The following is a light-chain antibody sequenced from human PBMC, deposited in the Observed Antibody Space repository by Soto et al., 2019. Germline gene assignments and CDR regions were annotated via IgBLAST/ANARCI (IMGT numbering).Light chain of an antibody. J-gene: IGLJ1*01. CDR1: SSDVGGYNY. CDR2: DVS. V-gene: IGLV2-14*01. Sequence: QSVLTQPASVSGSPGQSITISCTGTSSDVGGYNYVSWYQQHPGKAPKFMIYDVSNRPSGVSNRFSGSKSDNTASLTISGLQAEEEADYSCSSYTTSNTRQIVFGTGTKVTVL. CDR3: SSYTTSNTRQIV.